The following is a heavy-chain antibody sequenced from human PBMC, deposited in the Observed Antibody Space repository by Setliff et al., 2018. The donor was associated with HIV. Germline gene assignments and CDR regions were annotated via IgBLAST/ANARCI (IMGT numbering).Heavy chain of an antibody. J-gene: IGHJ3*01. CDR2: IHTSGST. Sequence: SETLSLTCTVSGDSIGYYYWSWIRQPAGRGLEWMGRIHTSGSTNYNPSLTSRVTLSVDTSKNQFFLKLTSLSAADTAVYYCARDRIDVVGECPHDVFDVWGRGATVTVSS. CDR1: GDSIGYYY. CDR3: ARDRIDVVGECPHDVFDV. D-gene: IGHD3-10*01. V-gene: IGHV4-4*07.